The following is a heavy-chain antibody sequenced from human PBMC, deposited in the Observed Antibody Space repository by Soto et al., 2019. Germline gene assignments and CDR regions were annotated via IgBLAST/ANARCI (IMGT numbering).Heavy chain of an antibody. CDR2: INHSGST. D-gene: IGHD6-19*01. V-gene: IGHV4-34*01. Sequence: SETLSLTCAVYGGSFSGYYWSWIRQPPGKGLEWIGEINHSGSTNYNPSLKSRVTISVDTSKNQFSLNLSSVTAADTAVYYCARGPPRDTGVAVAGTTLFDYWGQGTLVTVS. CDR3: ARGPPRDTGVAVAGTTLFDY. CDR1: GGSFSGYY. J-gene: IGHJ4*02.